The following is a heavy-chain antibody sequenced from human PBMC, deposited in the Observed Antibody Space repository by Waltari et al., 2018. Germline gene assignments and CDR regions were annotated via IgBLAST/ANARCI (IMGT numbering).Heavy chain of an antibody. CDR3: ATAVGGNIEFDA. Sequence: QVHLVQSGAEVKTPGASVKVSCKSSAYTFSTSGLTWVRQAPGQGLEWLGWNSAHDGNTNYAPSRHDKVSPTTDTATYTAHIELNSLRPDDTAVYYCATAVGGNIEFDAWGHGSLVTVSS. D-gene: IGHD6-19*01. CDR1: AYTFSTSG. J-gene: IGHJ4*01. V-gene: IGHV1-18*01. CDR2: NSAHDGNT.